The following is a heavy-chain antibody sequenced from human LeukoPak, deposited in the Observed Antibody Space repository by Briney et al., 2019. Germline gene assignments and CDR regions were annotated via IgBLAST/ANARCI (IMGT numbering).Heavy chain of an antibody. CDR3: ARDLAYSGYDLVDY. V-gene: IGHV3-30-3*01. CDR1: GFTFSSYA. Sequence: GGFLRLSCAASGFTFSSYAMHWVRQAPGKGLEWVAVISYDGSNKYYADSVKGRFTISRDNSKNTLYLQMNSLRAEDTAVYYCARDLAYSGYDLVDYWGQGTLVTVSS. D-gene: IGHD5-12*01. CDR2: ISYDGSNK. J-gene: IGHJ4*02.